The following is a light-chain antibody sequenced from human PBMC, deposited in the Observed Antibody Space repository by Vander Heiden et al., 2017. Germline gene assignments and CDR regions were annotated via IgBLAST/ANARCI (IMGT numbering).Light chain of an antibody. CDR1: QSISSY. CDR2: AAS. V-gene: IGKV1-39*01. Sequence: DIQMTQSPSSLSASVGDRVTITCRASQSISSYLNWYQQKPGKAPKLLIYAASRLQSGVPSRFSGSGSGTDFTLTISRLQPEDFATYYCQQSDSTPLTFGQGTKLEIK. CDR3: QQSDSTPLT. J-gene: IGKJ2*01.